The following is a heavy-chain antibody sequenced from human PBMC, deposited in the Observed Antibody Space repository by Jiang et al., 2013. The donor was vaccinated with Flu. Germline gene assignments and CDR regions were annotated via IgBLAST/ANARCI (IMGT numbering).Heavy chain of an antibody. CDR3: ARAPEVATIIAEYFQH. J-gene: IGHJ1*01. CDR2: ISYDGSNK. D-gene: IGHD5-12*01. Sequence: VQLLESGGGVVQPGRSLRLSCAASGFTFSSYAMHWVRQAPGKGLEWVAVISYDGSNKYYADSVKGRFTISRDNSKNTLYLQMNSLRAEDTAVYYCARAPEVATIIAEYFQHWGQGTLVTVSS. V-gene: IGHV3-30*01. CDR1: GFTFSSYA.